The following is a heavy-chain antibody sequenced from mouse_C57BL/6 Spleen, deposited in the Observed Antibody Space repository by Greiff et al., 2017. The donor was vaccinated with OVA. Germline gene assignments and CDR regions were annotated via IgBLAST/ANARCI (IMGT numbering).Heavy chain of an antibody. J-gene: IGHJ3*01. CDR3: ARQGDSPLAY. Sequence: EVQGVESGGDLVKPGGSLKLSCAASGFTFSSYGMSWVRQTPDKRLEWVATISSGGSYTYYPDSVKGRFTISRDNAKTTLYLQMSSLKSEDTAMYYCARQGDSPLAYWGQGTLVTVSA. V-gene: IGHV5-6*01. CDR1: GFTFSSYG. D-gene: IGHD3-3*01. CDR2: ISSGGSYT.